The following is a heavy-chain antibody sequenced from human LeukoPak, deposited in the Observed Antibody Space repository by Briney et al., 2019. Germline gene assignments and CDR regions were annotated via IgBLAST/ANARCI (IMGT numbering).Heavy chain of an antibody. CDR3: ASLRRNSDSGGYYYYYYY. D-gene: IGHD3-22*01. V-gene: IGHV3-21*01. J-gene: IGHJ4*02. Sequence: GGSLRLSCAASGFTFSSDSFNWVRQAPGTGLEWVSSINTISSYIYYADSVKGRFTISRDNAKDSLSLQMNSLRVEDTAVYYCASLRRNSDSGGYYYYYYYWGQGTLVTVSS. CDR1: GFTFSSDS. CDR2: INTISSYI.